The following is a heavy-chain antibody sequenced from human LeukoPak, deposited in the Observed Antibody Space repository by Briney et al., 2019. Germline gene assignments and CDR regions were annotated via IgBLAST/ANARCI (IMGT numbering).Heavy chain of an antibody. CDR2: INHSGST. J-gene: IGHJ4*02. CDR1: GGSFSGYY. V-gene: IGHV4-34*01. D-gene: IGHD4-23*01. CDR3: ARRKTVVTRYFDY. Sequence: KPPETLSLTCAVYGGSFSGYYWSWIRQPPGKGLEWIGEINHSGSTNYNPSLKSRVTISVDTSKNQFSLKLSSVTAADTAVYYCARRKTVVTRYFDYWGQGTLVTVSS.